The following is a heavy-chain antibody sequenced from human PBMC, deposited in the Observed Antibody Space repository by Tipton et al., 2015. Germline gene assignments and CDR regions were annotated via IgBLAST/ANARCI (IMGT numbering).Heavy chain of an antibody. V-gene: IGHV4-38-2*01. D-gene: IGHD4-11*01. CDR2: IYYSGST. Sequence: TLSLTCAVSAYSISSDYYWSWIRQSPGEGLEWIGYIYYSGSTNYNPSLRSRVAMSMDTSKNQFSLKLTSVTAADTAVYYCARGYSNYWGYWGQGTLVTVSS. CDR1: AYSISSDYY. CDR3: ARGYSNYWGY. J-gene: IGHJ4*02.